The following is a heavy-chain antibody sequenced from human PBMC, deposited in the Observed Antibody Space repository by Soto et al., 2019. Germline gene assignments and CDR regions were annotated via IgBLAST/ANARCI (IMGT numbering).Heavy chain of an antibody. CDR2: FSHVFGGP. J-gene: IGHJ4*02. CDR1: GDTFSSYS. Sequence: QVHLVQSGAEVKKPGSSVKVSCTSSGDTFSSYSYSWVRLVPGQGLEWMGGFSHVFGGPNYAQNFLDRVTLTSHHFPRTVYLELSGLTSDDTAVYYGARGVTRGSFAPFDLWGQGTLVTVSS. V-gene: IGHV1-69*13. D-gene: IGHD3-10*01. CDR3: ARGVTRGSFAPFDL.